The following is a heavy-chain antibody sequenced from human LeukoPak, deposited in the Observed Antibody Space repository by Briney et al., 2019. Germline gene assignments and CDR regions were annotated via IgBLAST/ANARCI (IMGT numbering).Heavy chain of an antibody. V-gene: IGHV4-59*08. D-gene: IGHD2-15*01. Sequence: SETLSLTCTVSGGSISSYYWSWIRQPPGKGLEWIGYIYYSGSTNYNPSLKSRVTISVDTSKNQFSLKLSSVTAADTAVYYCARGADMEGVDYWGQGTLVTVSS. CDR1: GGSISSYY. CDR3: ARGADMEGVDY. J-gene: IGHJ4*02. CDR2: IYYSGST.